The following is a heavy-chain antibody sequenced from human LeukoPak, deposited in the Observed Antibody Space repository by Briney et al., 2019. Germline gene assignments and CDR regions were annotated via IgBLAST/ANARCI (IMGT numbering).Heavy chain of an antibody. CDR2: IRSKTDGGTT. J-gene: IGHJ2*01. V-gene: IGHV3-15*01. Sequence: PGGSLILSCAVSGFTFSNAWMTWVRQAPGKGLEWVGRIRSKTDGGTTDYAAPVKGRFTISRDDSKTTLYLQMNSLKSEDTAVYYCTTEATFYGDASLDLWGRGTLVTVSS. CDR3: TTEATFYGDASLDL. CDR1: GFTFSNAW. D-gene: IGHD4-17*01.